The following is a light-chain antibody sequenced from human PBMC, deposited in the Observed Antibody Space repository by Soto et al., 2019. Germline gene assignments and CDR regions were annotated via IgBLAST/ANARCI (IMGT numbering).Light chain of an antibody. J-gene: IGKJ1*01. Sequence: EIVLTQSPGTLSLSPGERATLSCRASQSVSSSYLAWYQQKPGQAPRLLTYGASSRATGIPDRFSGSGSGTDFTLTISRLEPEDFAVYYCQQYGSSPMTFGQGTKVDI. CDR3: QQYGSSPMT. V-gene: IGKV3-20*01. CDR2: GAS. CDR1: QSVSSSY.